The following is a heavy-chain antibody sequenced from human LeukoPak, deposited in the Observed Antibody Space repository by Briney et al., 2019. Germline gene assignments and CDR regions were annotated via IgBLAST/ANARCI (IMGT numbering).Heavy chain of an antibody. CDR2: INHSGST. J-gene: IGHJ4*02. CDR3: ARGGDIGVAY. V-gene: IGHV4-34*01. Sequence: SETLSLSCAVYGGSFSGYYWSWIRQPPGKGLEWIGEINHSGSTNYNSSLKSRVTISVDTSKNQFSLKLSSPAAADTAVYYCARGGDIGVAYWGQGTLVTVSS. D-gene: IGHD2-21*01. CDR1: GGSFSGYY.